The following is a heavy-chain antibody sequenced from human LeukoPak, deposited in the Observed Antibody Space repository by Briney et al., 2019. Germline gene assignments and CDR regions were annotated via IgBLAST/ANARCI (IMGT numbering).Heavy chain of an antibody. D-gene: IGHD5-12*01. CDR3: AKDGGYDYHYYYYGMDV. Sequence: PGGSLRLSCAASGFTFSSYAMSWVRQAPGKGLEWVSAISGSGGSTYYADSVKGRFTISRDSSKNTLYLQMNSLRAEDTAVYYCAKDGGYDYHYYYYGMDVWGQGTTVTVSS. CDR2: ISGSGGST. CDR1: GFTFSSYA. J-gene: IGHJ6*02. V-gene: IGHV3-23*01.